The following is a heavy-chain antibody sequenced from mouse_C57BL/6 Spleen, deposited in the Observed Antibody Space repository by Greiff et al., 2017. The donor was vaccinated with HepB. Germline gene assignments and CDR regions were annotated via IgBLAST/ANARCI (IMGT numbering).Heavy chain of an antibody. D-gene: IGHD3-2*02. CDR3: ARIDSSGYPHYYAMDY. J-gene: IGHJ4*01. CDR2: IWWDDDK. V-gene: IGHV8-8*01. CDR1: GFSLSTFGMG. Sequence: VKLMESGPGLLQPSQTLRLTCSFSGFSLSTFGMGVGWFRQPSGKGLVWLVHIWWDDDKYYNPALKSRLTISKDTYKNQVFLKIADVDTAGTATYFSARIDSSGYPHYYAMDYRGQGTSGTGSS.